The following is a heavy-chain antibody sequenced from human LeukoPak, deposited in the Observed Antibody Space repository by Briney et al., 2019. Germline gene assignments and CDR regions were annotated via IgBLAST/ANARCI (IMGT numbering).Heavy chain of an antibody. CDR3: ARGRTHPDIVVVPAAIRRNNWFDP. V-gene: IGHV4-34*01. Sequence: SETLSLTCAVYGGSFSGYYWSWIRQPPGKGLEWIGEINHRGSTNYNPSLKSRVTISVDTSKNQFSLKLSSVTAADTAVYYCARGRTHPDIVVVPAAIRRNNWFDPWGQGTLVTVSS. J-gene: IGHJ5*02. D-gene: IGHD2-2*02. CDR2: INHRGST. CDR1: GGSFSGYY.